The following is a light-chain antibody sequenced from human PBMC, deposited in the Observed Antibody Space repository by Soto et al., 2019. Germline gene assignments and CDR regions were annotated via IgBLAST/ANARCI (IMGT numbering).Light chain of an antibody. CDR2: DAS. J-gene: IGKJ5*01. Sequence: ALTQSPATLSLSPGESAPLSCRASQSVSSYLAWYQEKHGQAPRLLIYDASNRATGIPARLSGSGSGTDFTITISRLEPEDFEVYYCQQYGSSPITFGQGTRLEIK. CDR1: QSVSSY. V-gene: IGKV3-20*01. CDR3: QQYGSSPIT.